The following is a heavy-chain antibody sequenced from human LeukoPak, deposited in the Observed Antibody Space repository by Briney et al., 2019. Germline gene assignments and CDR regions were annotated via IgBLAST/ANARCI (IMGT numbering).Heavy chain of an antibody. J-gene: IGHJ4*02. CDR1: GFTFSSYW. CDR2: ITSDGSST. D-gene: IGHD1-26*01. CDR3: SRGVGATDS. V-gene: IGHV3-74*01. Sequence: PGGSLRLSCTASGFTFSSYWMHWVRQAPGKGLEWVSRITSDGSSTSHADSVKGRFTISRDNAKNTLHLQMNSLRAEDTAVYYCSRGVGATDSWGQGTLVTVSS.